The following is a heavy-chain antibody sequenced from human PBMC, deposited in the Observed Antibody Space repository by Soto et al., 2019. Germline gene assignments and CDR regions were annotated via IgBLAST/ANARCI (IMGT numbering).Heavy chain of an antibody. V-gene: IGHV4-31*03. CDR2: IYYSGST. CDR3: ARALRGYSGKHFYYYYGLDV. D-gene: IGHD5-12*01. J-gene: IGHJ6*02. CDR1: GFSISSDGYY. Sequence: TLSLTCTVSGFSISSDGYYWSWIRQHPGKGLEWIGYIYYSGSTYYNPSLKSRVIISVDTSKNQFSLKLSSVNAADTAVYFCARALRGYSGKHFYYYYGLDVWGQGTTVTVSS.